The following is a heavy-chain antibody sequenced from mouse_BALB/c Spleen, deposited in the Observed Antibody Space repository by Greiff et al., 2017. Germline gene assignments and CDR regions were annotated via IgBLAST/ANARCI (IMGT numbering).Heavy chain of an antibody. CDR1: GYTFTSYY. V-gene: IGHV1S56*01. CDR2: IYPGNVNT. D-gene: IGHD2-10*02. Sequence: QVQLQQSGPELVKPGASVRISCKASGYTFTSYYIHWVKQRPGQGLEWIGWIYPGNVNTKYNEKFKGKATLTADKSSSTAYMQLSSLTSEDSAVYFCARSYGNYEAWFAYWGQGTLVTVSA. J-gene: IGHJ3*01. CDR3: ARSYGNYEAWFAY.